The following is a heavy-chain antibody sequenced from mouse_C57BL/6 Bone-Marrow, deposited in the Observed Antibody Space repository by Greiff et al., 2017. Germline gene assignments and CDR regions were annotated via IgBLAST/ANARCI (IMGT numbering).Heavy chain of an antibody. CDR1: GYTFTSYW. CDR2: IDPSDSYT. V-gene: IGHV1-69*01. D-gene: IGHD2-4*01. CDR3: ARTAYYDYDGAWFAY. J-gene: IGHJ3*01. Sequence: QVQLQQPGAELVMPGASVKLSCKASGYTFTSYWMHWVKQRPGPGLEWIGEIDPSDSYTNYNQKFKGKSTLTVDKSSSTAYMQLSSLTSEDSAVYYCARTAYYDYDGAWFAYWGQGTLVTVSA.